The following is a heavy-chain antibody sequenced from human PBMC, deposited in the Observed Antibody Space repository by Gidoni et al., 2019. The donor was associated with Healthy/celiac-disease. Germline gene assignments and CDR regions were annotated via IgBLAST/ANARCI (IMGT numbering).Heavy chain of an antibody. D-gene: IGHD4-17*01. J-gene: IGHJ4*02. V-gene: IGHV3-9*01. CDR3: AKAETYYGGNSGIVY. CDR1: GFTFDDYA. Sequence: EVQLVESGGGLVQPGRSLRLSCAASGFTFDDYAMHWVRQAPGKGLEWVSGISWNSGSIGYADSVKGRFTISRDNAKNSLYLQMNSLRAEDTALYYCAKAETYYGGNSGIVYWGQGTLVTVSS. CDR2: ISWNSGSI.